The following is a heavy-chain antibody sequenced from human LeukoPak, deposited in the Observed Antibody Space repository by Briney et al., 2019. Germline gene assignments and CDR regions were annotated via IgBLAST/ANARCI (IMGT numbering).Heavy chain of an antibody. CDR3: ARDAKAGTPIFDY. CDR2: MNPESGKT. J-gene: IGHJ4*02. CDR1: GYSFNSYD. Sequence: ASVKVSCKASGYSFNSYDINWVRQATGQGLEWMGWMNPESGKTGYAQKLQGRVTLTSDTSMSTAYMELSSLRSEDTAVYYCARDAKAGTPIFDYWGQGTLVTVSS. V-gene: IGHV1-8*01. D-gene: IGHD6-19*01.